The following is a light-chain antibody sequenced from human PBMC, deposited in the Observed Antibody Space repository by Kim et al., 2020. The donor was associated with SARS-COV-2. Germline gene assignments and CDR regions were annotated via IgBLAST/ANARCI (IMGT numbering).Light chain of an antibody. Sequence: LSPEEGATRSCRASQSVSSSYLAWYQQKPGQAPRLLIYGASSRATGIPDRFSGSGSGTDFTLTISRLEPEDFAVYYCQQYGSSITFGQGTKVDIK. V-gene: IGKV3-20*01. CDR2: GAS. J-gene: IGKJ1*01. CDR1: QSVSSSY. CDR3: QQYGSSIT.